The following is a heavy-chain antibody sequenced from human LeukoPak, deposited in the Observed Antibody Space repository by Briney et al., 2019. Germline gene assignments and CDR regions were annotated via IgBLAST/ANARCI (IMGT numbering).Heavy chain of an antibody. D-gene: IGHD5-12*01. CDR1: GFTFDDYG. CDR2: IKSKTDGGTT. CDR3: TTLGSGYSSF. V-gene: IGHV3-15*01. Sequence: GGSLRLSCAASGFTFDDYGMSWVRQAPGKGLEWVGQIKSKTDGGTTDYAAPVEGRFTISRDDSKNTLYLQMNSLKTEDTAVYYCTTLGSGYSSFWGQGTLVTVSS. J-gene: IGHJ4*02.